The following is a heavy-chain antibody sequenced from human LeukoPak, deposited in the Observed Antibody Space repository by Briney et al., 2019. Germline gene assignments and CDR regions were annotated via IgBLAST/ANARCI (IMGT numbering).Heavy chain of an antibody. V-gene: IGHV3-23*01. CDR3: AKTPFFPCSSTSCPFDY. Sequence: PGGSLRLSCAASGFTFSSYAMSWVRQAPGKGLEWVSAISGSGGSTYYADSVKGRFTISRDNSKNTLYLQMNSLRAEDTAVYYCAKTPFFPCSSTSCPFDYWGQGTLVTVSS. D-gene: IGHD2-2*01. CDR1: GFTFSSYA. CDR2: ISGSGGST. J-gene: IGHJ4*02.